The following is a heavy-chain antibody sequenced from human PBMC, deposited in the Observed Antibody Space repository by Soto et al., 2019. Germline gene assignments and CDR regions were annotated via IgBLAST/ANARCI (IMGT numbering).Heavy chain of an antibody. CDR1: GFTFDDYA. Sequence: GGSLRLSCAASGFTFDDYAMHWVRQAPGKGLEWVSGISWNSGSIGYADSVKGRFTISRDNAKNSLYLQVNSLRAEDTALYYCAKGTRSYCSGGSCYSGGWFDPWRQGTLVTVSS. CDR3: AKGTRSYCSGGSCYSGGWFDP. D-gene: IGHD2-15*01. CDR2: ISWNSGSI. V-gene: IGHV3-9*01. J-gene: IGHJ5*02.